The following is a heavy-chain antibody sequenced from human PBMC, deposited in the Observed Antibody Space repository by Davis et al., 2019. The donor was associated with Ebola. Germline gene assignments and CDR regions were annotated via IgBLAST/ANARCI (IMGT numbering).Heavy chain of an antibody. D-gene: IGHD3-9*01. Sequence: ASVKVSCKGSGYSFSDYYIHWVQGAPGKGLEWVGLVDPKGGKTVYAEKFQDRVTIAADRSTGTVYMELSSLRFEDTAVYYCTTLDILTAYVPYAMDVWGQGTTVTVS. CDR1: GYSFSDYY. CDR2: VDPKGGKT. V-gene: IGHV1-69-2*01. J-gene: IGHJ6*02. CDR3: TTLDILTAYVPYAMDV.